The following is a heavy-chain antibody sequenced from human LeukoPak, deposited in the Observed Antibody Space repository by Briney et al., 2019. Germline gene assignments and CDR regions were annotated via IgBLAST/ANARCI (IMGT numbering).Heavy chain of an antibody. CDR1: GYTFTSYY. D-gene: IGHD7-27*01. CDR2: INPSGGST. CDR3: ARTVRLGISHDAFDI. Sequence: GASVKVSCKASGYTFTSYYMLWVRQAPGQGLEWMGIINPSGGSTSYAQKFQGRVTITTDESTSTAYMELSSLRSEDTAVYYCARTVRLGISHDAFDIWGQGTMVTVSS. J-gene: IGHJ3*02. V-gene: IGHV1-46*01.